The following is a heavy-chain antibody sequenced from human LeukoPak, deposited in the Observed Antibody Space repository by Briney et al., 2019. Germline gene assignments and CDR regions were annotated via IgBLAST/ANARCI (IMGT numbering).Heavy chain of an antibody. V-gene: IGHV4-39*01. CDR2: VYYSGST. CDR3: ARLNNEFWY. CDR1: GGSIRYSSYY. D-gene: IGHD3-3*01. Sequence: SETLSLTCTVSGGSIRYSSYYWGWIRQPPGKGLEWIGSVYYSGSTYSNPSLKSRITISVDTSKNQFSLKLSSVTAADTAAYYCARLNNEFWYWGQGTLVTVSS. J-gene: IGHJ4*02.